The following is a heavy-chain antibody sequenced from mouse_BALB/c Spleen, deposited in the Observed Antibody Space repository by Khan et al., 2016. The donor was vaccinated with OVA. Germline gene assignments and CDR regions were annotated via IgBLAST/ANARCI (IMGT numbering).Heavy chain of an antibody. D-gene: IGHD1-1*01. Sequence: QVQLKESGPGLVAPSQSLSITCTVSGFSLTTYGVHWVRQPPGKGLEWLGVIWAGGSTNYNSALMSRLSISQDNSKSQAFLKMNSLQTEYTAMYYCARAYYYGAWFAYWGQGTLVTVSA. CDR2: IWAGGST. CDR3: ARAYYYGAWFAY. J-gene: IGHJ3*01. CDR1: GFSLTTYG. V-gene: IGHV2-9*02.